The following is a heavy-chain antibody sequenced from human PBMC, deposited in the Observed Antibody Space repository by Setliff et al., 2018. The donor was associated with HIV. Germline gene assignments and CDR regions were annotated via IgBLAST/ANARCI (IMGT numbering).Heavy chain of an antibody. J-gene: IGHJ6*03. CDR3: ARASWFSSSSGDYYYMDV. D-gene: IGHD6-6*01. CDR2: MFHSGST. CDR1: GDSIISSNW. Sequence: SETLSLTCTVPGDSIISSNWWSWIRQSPGKGLEWIGEMFHSGSTNYNPSLKSRVTISLDKSKNQFSLKLSSVTAADTAVYYCARASWFSSSSGDYYYMDVWGKGATVTVSS. V-gene: IGHV4-4*02.